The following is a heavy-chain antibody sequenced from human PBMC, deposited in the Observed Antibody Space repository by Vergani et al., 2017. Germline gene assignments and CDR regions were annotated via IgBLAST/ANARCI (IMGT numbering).Heavy chain of an antibody. J-gene: IGHJ3*02. CDR3: ARDNLRYCSSTSCRQGAFDI. Sequence: QVQLVQSGAEVKKPGSSVKVSCKASGGTFSSYAISWVRQAPGQGLEWMGGIIPIFGTANYAQKFQGRVTITADESTSTAYMELSSLRSEETAVYYCARDNLRYCSSTSCRQGAFDIWGQGTMVTVSS. D-gene: IGHD2-2*01. V-gene: IGHV1-69*01. CDR1: GGTFSSYA. CDR2: IIPIFGTA.